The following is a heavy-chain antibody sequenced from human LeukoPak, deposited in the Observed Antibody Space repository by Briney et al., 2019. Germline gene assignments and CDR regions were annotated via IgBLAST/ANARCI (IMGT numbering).Heavy chain of an antibody. CDR2: IKQDGSEK. J-gene: IGHJ6*02. CDR1: GFTFSSYW. D-gene: IGHD3-10*01. CDR3: ARVGAGTMVRGVIQPTLYYYYGMDV. V-gene: IGHV3-7*01. Sequence: GGSLRLSCAASGFTFSSYWMSWVRQARGKGLEWVANIKQDGSEKYYVDSVKGRFTISRDNAKNSLYLQMNSLRAEDTAVYYCARVGAGTMVRGVIQPTLYYYYGMDVWGQGTTVTVSS.